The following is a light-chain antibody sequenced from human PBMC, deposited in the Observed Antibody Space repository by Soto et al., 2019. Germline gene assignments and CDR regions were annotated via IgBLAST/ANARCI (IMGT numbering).Light chain of an antibody. V-gene: IGKV4-1*01. Sequence: IVMMQSPASLSVSLGERATHKCKSSQSVLYNSNNKNYLAWYQQKPGQPPKLLIYWASTRESGVPDRVSGSGSGTDFTLAISSLQAEDVAVYYCQQYYSTPFTFGGGTKVDIK. CDR2: WAS. CDR3: QQYYSTPFT. J-gene: IGKJ4*01. CDR1: QSVLYNSNNKNY.